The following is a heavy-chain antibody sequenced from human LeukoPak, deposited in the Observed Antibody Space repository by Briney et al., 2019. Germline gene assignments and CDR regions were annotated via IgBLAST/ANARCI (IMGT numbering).Heavy chain of an antibody. CDR1: GFTFSSYG. V-gene: IGHV3-30*19. CDR2: ISYDRSLK. Sequence: GGSLRLSCAASGFTFSSYGMHWVRQAPGKGLEWVAVISYDRSLKYYADSVRGRFTISSDNSKNTLYLQMNSLRVEDTAVYYCARDPTAVANLPQYYLDYWGQGILVTVSS. D-gene: IGHD4-23*01. J-gene: IGHJ4*02. CDR3: ARDPTAVANLPQYYLDY.